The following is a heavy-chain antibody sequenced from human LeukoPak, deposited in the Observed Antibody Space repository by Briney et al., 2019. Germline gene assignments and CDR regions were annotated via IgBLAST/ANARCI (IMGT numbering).Heavy chain of an antibody. Sequence: SETLSLTCSVSGGSISSYYWSWIRQPPGKGLEWIGYIYYSGSTNYNPSLKSRVTISVDTSKNQFSLKLSSVTAADTAVYYCARVSRTVAAGIDYWGQGTLVTVSS. V-gene: IGHV4-59*01. D-gene: IGHD6-13*01. CDR3: ARVSRTVAAGIDY. CDR1: GGSISSYY. CDR2: IYYSGST. J-gene: IGHJ4*02.